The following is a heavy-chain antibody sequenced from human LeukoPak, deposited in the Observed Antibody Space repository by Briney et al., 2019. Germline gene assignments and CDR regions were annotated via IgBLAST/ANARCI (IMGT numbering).Heavy chain of an antibody. CDR2: IYTSGST. V-gene: IGHV4-61*02. D-gene: IGHD1-26*01. J-gene: IGHJ4*02. CDR3: ARTLRRVGSRRVDKYYFDY. CDR1: GGSISSGSYY. Sequence: MSSETLSLTCTVSGGSISSGSYYWSWIRQPAGKGLEWIGRIYTSGSTNYNPSLKSRVTISVDTSKNQFSLKLSSVTAADTAVYYCARTLRRVGSRRVDKYYFDYWGQGTLVTVSS.